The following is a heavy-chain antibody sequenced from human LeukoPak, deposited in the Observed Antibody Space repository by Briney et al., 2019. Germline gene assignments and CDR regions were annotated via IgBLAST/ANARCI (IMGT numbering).Heavy chain of an antibody. CDR3: AREPQSSGYHGWFDT. CDR1: GGSISSYY. D-gene: IGHD3-22*01. CDR2: ISYSGST. Sequence: PSETLSLTCTVSGGSISSYYWSWIRQPPGKGLEWIGYISYSGSTNYNPSLKSRVTISVDTSKNQVSLKLRSVTAADTAVYYCAREPQSSGYHGWFDTWGQGTLVTVSS. J-gene: IGHJ5*02. V-gene: IGHV4-59*01.